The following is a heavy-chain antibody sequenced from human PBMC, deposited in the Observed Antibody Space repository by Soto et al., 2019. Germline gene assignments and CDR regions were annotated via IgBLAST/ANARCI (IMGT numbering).Heavy chain of an antibody. D-gene: IGHD1-1*01. CDR2: SSGGGGHT. Sequence: EVQLLESGGGLVLPGGSLGLSCAASGFTFSGSAMSWVRQAPGRGLEWVSTSSGGGGHTYYADSVKGRFTISRDSSKNTLVLQISRLRAEDTAVFYCAKSLAVGTNYFYSWGQGTLVTVSS. CDR1: GFTFSGSA. CDR3: AKSLAVGTNYFYS. J-gene: IGHJ4*02. V-gene: IGHV3-23*01.